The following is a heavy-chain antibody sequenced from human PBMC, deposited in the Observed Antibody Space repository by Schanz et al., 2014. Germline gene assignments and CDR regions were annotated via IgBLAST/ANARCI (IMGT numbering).Heavy chain of an antibody. V-gene: IGHV1-18*01. CDR2: ISPYNGNT. CDR3: ASEFWSGYSHYYYGLDG. D-gene: IGHD3-3*01. CDR1: GYTFTSYG. Sequence: QVQLVQSGAEVKKPGASVKVSCKASGYTFTSYGISWVRQAPGQGLEWMGWISPYNGNTNYAQKLQGRVTMTADTSTSTAYMDLRSLRSDDAAVYYCASEFWSGYSHYYYGLDGWGQGTTVTVSS. J-gene: IGHJ6*02.